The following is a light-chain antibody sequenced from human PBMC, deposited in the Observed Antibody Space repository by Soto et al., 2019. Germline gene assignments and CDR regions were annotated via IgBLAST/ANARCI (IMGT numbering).Light chain of an antibody. J-gene: IGKJ2*01. V-gene: IGKV3-15*01. CDR2: GAF. Sequence: EIVMTQSPATLSVSPGERATLSCRASQIIANRLAWYQQKPGQAPRLLVYGAFNRATGITTSFSGSGSATDFTLTITSLQSEDSASYNCQQYFNWPPQYTFGQGTKLDIK. CDR1: QIIANR. CDR3: QQYFNWPPQYT.